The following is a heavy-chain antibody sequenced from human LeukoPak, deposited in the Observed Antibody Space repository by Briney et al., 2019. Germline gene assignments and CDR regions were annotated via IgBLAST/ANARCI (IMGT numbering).Heavy chain of an antibody. D-gene: IGHD6-25*01. CDR1: GGTFSSYA. V-gene: IGHV1-69*13. J-gene: IGHJ5*02. Sequence: GASVKVSCKASGGTFSSYAISWVRQAPGQGLEWMGGIIPIFGTASYAQKFQGRVTITADESTSTAYMELSSLRSEDTAVYYCARVFSSSGWASVFMANNWFDPWGQGTLVTVSS. CDR2: IIPIFGTA. CDR3: ARVFSSSGWASVFMANNWFDP.